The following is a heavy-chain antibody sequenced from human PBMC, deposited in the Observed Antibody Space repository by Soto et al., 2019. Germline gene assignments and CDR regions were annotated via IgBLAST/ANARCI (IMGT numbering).Heavy chain of an antibody. Sequence: PSDTLSLTFSVSGGSMSSYYWTWIRQPAGKGLEWILRVYSSGGTHYNSSLKSRVTISLDTSKNQFSLRLISVTAADTAVYYCARGQRLSDWLDXWGQGTLVTVSX. CDR1: GGSMSSYY. V-gene: IGHV4-4*07. CDR2: VYSSGGT. CDR3: ARGQRLSDWLDX. D-gene: IGHD2-2*01. J-gene: IGHJ5*02.